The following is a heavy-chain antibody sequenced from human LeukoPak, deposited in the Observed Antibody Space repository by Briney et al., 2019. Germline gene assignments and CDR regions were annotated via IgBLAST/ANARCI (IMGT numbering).Heavy chain of an antibody. V-gene: IGHV4-59*01. CDR1: GGSISSYY. D-gene: IGHD2-15*01. J-gene: IGHJ3*02. CDR2: IYYSGST. Sequence: SETLSLTCTVSGGSISSYYWSWIRQPPGKGLEWIGYIYYSGSTNYNPSLKSRVTISVDTSKNQFSLKLSSVTAADTAVYYCARVTQAAPDAFDIWGQGTMVTVSS. CDR3: ARVTQAAPDAFDI.